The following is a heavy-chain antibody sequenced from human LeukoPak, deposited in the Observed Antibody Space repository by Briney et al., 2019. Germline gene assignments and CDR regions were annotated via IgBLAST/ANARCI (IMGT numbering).Heavy chain of an antibody. CDR3: ARETTVTTFDS. Sequence: PGGSLRLSCTGFNFCFYSMNWVRQAPGKGLEWVSSISSSSTSIHYADSVKGRFTISRDNAKNSLYLQMSSLRVDDTAVYYCARETTVTTFDSWGQGTLVTVSS. CDR1: FNFCFYS. J-gene: IGHJ4*02. V-gene: IGHV3-21*01. CDR2: ISSSSTSI. D-gene: IGHD4-11*01.